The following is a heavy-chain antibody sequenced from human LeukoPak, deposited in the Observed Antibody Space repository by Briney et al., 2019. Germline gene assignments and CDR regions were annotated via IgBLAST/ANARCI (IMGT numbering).Heavy chain of an antibody. D-gene: IGHD3-9*01. CDR1: GGSISSSSYY. CDR2: IYSRGGT. Sequence: PSETLSLTCTVSGGSISSSSYYWGWIRQPPGKGLEWIGRIYSRGGTFYNPSLKSRVTISVDTSKNQFSLKLSSVTAADTAVYYCARRLDPYYDTLADHYYMDVWGKGTTVTVSS. V-gene: IGHV4-39*01. CDR3: ARRLDPYYDTLADHYYMDV. J-gene: IGHJ6*03.